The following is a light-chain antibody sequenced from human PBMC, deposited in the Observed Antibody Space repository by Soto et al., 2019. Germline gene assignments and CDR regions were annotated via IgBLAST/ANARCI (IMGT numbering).Light chain of an antibody. J-gene: IGKJ1*01. Sequence: DIEMTQSPSSLSAFVGDRVTTTCRASQSISTFLSWYQQKPGKAPKLLIYAISTLHSGVPSRFSASGSGTEFTLTISSLQPEDFAIYYCQQSYSSPRTFGQGTKVDIK. CDR1: QSISTF. V-gene: IGKV1-39*01. CDR2: AIS. CDR3: QQSYSSPRT.